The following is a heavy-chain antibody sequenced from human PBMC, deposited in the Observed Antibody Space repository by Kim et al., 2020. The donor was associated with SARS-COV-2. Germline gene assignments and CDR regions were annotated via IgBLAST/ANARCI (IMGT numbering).Heavy chain of an antibody. CDR3: AKDILAYCGGDCSALGGGMAV. CDR2: ISYNSDII. CDR1: GFTFDGYA. J-gene: IGHJ6*02. V-gene: IGHV3-9*01. Sequence: GGSLRLSCAASGFTFDGYAMHWVRQAPGKGLEWVSGISYNSDIIDYTDSVRGRFTTSRDTAKKSLYLEMNSLRAEDTALYYCAKDILAYCGGDCSALGGGMAVWGQGTTVTVSS. D-gene: IGHD2-21*02.